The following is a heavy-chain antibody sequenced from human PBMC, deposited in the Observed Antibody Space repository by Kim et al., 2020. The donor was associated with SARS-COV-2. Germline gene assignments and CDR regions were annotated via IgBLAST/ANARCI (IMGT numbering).Heavy chain of an antibody. Sequence: GGSLRLSCAASGFTFSSYSMNWVRQAPGKGLEWVSSISSSSSYIYYADSVKGRFTISRDNAKNSLYLQMNSLRAEDTAVYYCARAIMKGSGLGGYYYYGMDVWGQGTTVTVSS. J-gene: IGHJ6*02. D-gene: IGHD3-10*01. CDR1: GFTFSSYS. CDR3: ARAIMKGSGLGGYYYYGMDV. V-gene: IGHV3-21*01. CDR2: ISSSSSYI.